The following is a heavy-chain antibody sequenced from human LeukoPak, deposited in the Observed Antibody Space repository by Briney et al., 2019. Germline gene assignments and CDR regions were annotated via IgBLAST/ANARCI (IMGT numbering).Heavy chain of an antibody. Sequence: GASVKVSCKASGYSFTSYYIHWVRQAPGQGLEWMGWINPNSGGTNYAQKFQGRVTMTRDTSISTAYMELSRLRSDDTAVYYCARDRRGSYYFFNWGQGTLVTVSS. J-gene: IGHJ4*02. CDR3: ARDRRGSYYFFN. CDR1: GYSFTSYY. CDR2: INPNSGGT. D-gene: IGHD1-26*01. V-gene: IGHV1-2*02.